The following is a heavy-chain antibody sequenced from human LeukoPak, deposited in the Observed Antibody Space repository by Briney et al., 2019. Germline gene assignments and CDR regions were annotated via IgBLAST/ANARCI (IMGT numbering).Heavy chain of an antibody. D-gene: IGHD3-10*01. CDR2: IIPIFGTA. V-gene: IGHV1-69*13. J-gene: IGHJ4*02. Sequence: ASVKVSCKASGGTFSSYAISWVRRAPGQGLEWMGGIIPIFGTANYAQKFQGRVTITADESTSTAYMELSSLRSEDTAVYYCARSLWFGELFPQDYWGQGTLVTVSS. CDR1: GGTFSSYA. CDR3: ARSLWFGELFPQDY.